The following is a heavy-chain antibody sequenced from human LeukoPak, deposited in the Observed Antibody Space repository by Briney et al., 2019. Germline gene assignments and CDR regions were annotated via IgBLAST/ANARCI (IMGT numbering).Heavy chain of an antibody. D-gene: IGHD3-9*01. CDR3: AKGTKAHILTAYMRDRWFDP. Sequence: ASVKVSCKASGYTFTSYYMHWVRQAPGQGLEWMGIINPSGGSTSYAQKFQGRVTMTRDTSTSTVYMELSSLRAEDTAVYYCAKGTKAHILTAYMRDRWFDPWGQGTLVTVSS. V-gene: IGHV1-46*01. CDR1: GYTFTSYY. CDR2: INPSGGST. J-gene: IGHJ5*02.